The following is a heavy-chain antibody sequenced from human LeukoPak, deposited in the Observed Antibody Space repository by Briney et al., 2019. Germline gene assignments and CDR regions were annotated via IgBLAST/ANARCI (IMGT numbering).Heavy chain of an antibody. Sequence: SSETLSLTCTVSGGSISSYYWSWIRQPPGKGLEWIGYIYYSGSTNYNPSLKSRVTISVDTSKNQFSLKLSSVTAADTAVYYCARAGFGELLAYPSNPFDYWGQGTLVTVSS. CDR1: GGSISSYY. J-gene: IGHJ4*02. CDR2: IYYSGST. D-gene: IGHD3-10*01. CDR3: ARAGFGELLAYPSNPFDY. V-gene: IGHV4-59*01.